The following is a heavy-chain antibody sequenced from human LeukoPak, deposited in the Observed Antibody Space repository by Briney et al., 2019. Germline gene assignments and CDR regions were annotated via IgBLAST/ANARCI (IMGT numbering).Heavy chain of an antibody. CDR2: IYTSGST. CDR3: ARHPDFWSGYYYFDY. J-gene: IGHJ4*02. D-gene: IGHD3-3*01. CDR1: GGSISSYY. Sequence: SETLSLTCTVSGGSISSYYWSWIRQPPGKGLEWIGYIYTSGSTNYNPSLKSRVTISVDTSKNQFSLKLSSVTAADTAVYYCARHPDFWSGYYYFDYWGQGTLVTVSS. V-gene: IGHV4-4*09.